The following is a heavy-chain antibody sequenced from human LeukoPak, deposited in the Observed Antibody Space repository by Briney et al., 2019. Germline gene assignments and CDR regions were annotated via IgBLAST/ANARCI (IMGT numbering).Heavy chain of an antibody. Sequence: SVKVSCKASGGTFSSYAISWVRQAPGQGLEWMGGIIPIFGTANYAQKFQGRVTITADESTSTAYMELSSLRSEDTAVYYCARDRLDYYDSSGSPYYYYYGMDVWGQGTTVTVSS. V-gene: IGHV1-69*01. CDR2: IIPIFGTA. CDR3: ARDRLDYYDSSGSPYYYYYGMDV. J-gene: IGHJ6*02. D-gene: IGHD3-22*01. CDR1: GGTFSSYA.